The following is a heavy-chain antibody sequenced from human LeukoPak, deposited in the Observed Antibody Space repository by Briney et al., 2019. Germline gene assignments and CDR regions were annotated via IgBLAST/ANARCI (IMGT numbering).Heavy chain of an antibody. J-gene: IGHJ4*02. D-gene: IGHD1-26*01. Sequence: SETLSLTCTVSGGSISSYYWSWIRQPPGKGLEWIGYIYYSGSTNYNPSLKSRVTISVDTSKKQFSLKLSSVTAADTAVYYCAREKWTFDYWGQGTLVSVSS. CDR1: GGSISSYY. CDR3: AREKWTFDY. V-gene: IGHV4-59*01. CDR2: IYYSGST.